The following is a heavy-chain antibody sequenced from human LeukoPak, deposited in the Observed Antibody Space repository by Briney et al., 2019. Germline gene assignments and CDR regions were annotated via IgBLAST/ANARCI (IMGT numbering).Heavy chain of an antibody. CDR1: GYSFTSYW. Sequence: GESLKISCKGSGYSFTSYWIGWVRQMPGKGQEWMGVIYPGDSDTRDSPSFQGQVTISADKSISTAYLQWSSLKASDTAMYYCARLANYDLDYWGQGTLVTVSS. CDR3: ARLANYDLDY. D-gene: IGHD3-3*01. V-gene: IGHV5-51*01. J-gene: IGHJ4*02. CDR2: IYPGDSDT.